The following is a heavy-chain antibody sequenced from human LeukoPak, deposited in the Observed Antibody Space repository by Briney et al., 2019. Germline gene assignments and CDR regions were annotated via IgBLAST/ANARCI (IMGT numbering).Heavy chain of an antibody. V-gene: IGHV3-15*01. CDR2: IKSKTDGGTT. J-gene: IGHJ6*04. CDR1: GFTFSNAW. CDR3: TTVLLWFGELFSYYHGMDV. D-gene: IGHD3-10*01. Sequence: GGSLRLSCAASGFTFSNAWMSWVRQAPGKGLEWVGRIKSKTDGGTTDYAAPVKGRFTISRDDSKNTLYLQMNSLKTEDTAVYYCTTVLLWFGELFSYYHGMDVWGKGTTVTVSS.